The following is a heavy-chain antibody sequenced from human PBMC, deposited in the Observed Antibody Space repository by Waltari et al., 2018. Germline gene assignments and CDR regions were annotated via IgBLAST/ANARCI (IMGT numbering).Heavy chain of an antibody. CDR3: ARGGAVAGTFDY. CDR2: IIPIFGTA. J-gene: IGHJ4*02. D-gene: IGHD6-19*01. CDR1: GGTFSSYA. V-gene: IGHV1-69*01. Sequence: QVQLVQSGAEVKKPGSSVKVSCKASGGTFSSYAISGGRQAPGQGLEWMGGIIPIFGTAHFAQKFQGRVTITADESTSTAYMELSSLRSEDTAVYYCARGGAVAGTFDYWGQGTLVTVSS.